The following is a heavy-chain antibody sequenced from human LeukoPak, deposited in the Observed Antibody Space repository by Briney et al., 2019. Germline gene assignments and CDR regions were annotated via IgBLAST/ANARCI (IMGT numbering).Heavy chain of an antibody. CDR1: GYTFTGYY. CDR3: ARGPPTIVVVITTGDFDS. CDR2: VNPNSGGT. V-gene: IGHV1-2*02. Sequence: ASVKVSCKASGYTFTGYYIHWVRQAPGQGLEWMGWVNPNSGGTNYAQKFQGRVTMTRDTSISTAYMELRRLRSDDRAVYYCARGPPTIVVVITTGDFDSWGQGTLVTVSS. D-gene: IGHD3-22*01. J-gene: IGHJ4*02.